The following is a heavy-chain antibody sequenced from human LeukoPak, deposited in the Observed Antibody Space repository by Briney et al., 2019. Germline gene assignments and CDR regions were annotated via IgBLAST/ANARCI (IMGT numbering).Heavy chain of an antibody. CDR2: IYPDDSDT. CDR1: GYSFTNYW. D-gene: IGHD2-2*02. Sequence: GGSLKISCKGSGYSFTNYWIGWVRQMPGKGLEWMGIIYPDDSDTRYSPSFQGQVTISADKSSSTAYLQWSSLKAPDTAMYYCALKSSYTLYYFDYWGQGTLVTVSS. CDR3: ALKSSYTLYYFDY. J-gene: IGHJ4*02. V-gene: IGHV5-51*01.